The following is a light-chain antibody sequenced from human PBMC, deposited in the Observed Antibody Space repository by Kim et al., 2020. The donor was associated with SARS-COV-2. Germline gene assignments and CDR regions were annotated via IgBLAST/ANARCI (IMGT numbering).Light chain of an antibody. CDR2: DAS. V-gene: IGKV3-11*01. Sequence: PGERATLSCRASQSVSSYLAWYQQKPGQAPRLLIYDASNRATGIPARFSGSGSGTDFTLTISSLEPEDFAVYYCQQRSNWPPRTFGGGTKVDIK. CDR3: QQRSNWPPRT. CDR1: QSVSSY. J-gene: IGKJ4*01.